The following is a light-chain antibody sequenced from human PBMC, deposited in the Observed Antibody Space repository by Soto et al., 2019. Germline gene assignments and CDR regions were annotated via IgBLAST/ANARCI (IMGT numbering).Light chain of an antibody. V-gene: IGKV3D-15*01. CDR2: GAS. CDR3: QKYNSAPLT. CDR1: QSVSSN. Sequence: EIVMTQSPATLSVSPGERATLSCRASQSVSSNLAWYQQKPGQAPRLLIYGASTRATGIPARFSGSGSGTEFTLTISSLQPEDVAAYYCQKYNSAPLTFGGGTKVDI. J-gene: IGKJ4*01.